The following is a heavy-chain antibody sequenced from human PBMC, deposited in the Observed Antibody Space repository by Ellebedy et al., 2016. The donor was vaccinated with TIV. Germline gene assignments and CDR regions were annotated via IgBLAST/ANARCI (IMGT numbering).Heavy chain of an antibody. CDR3: ARDYYGSEN. V-gene: IGHV3-30*07. CDR2: ISYDAAYK. D-gene: IGHD3-10*01. Sequence: PGGSLRLSCAASGFTFSSYALHWVRQAPGKGLEWVAVISYDAAYKDFADSVKGRFTISRDNAKNSLYLEMNSLRAEDTAVYYCARDYYGSENWGQGTLVTVSS. J-gene: IGHJ4*02. CDR1: GFTFSSYA.